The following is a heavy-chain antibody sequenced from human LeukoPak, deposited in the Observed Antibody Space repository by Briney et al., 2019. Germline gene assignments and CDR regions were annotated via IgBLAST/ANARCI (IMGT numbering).Heavy chain of an antibody. D-gene: IGHD3-9*01. V-gene: IGHV3-15*01. CDR2: IKSKSDGGTT. Sequence: PGGSLRLSCAASGFTFSIAWMSWVRQAPGKGLEWVGRIKSKSDGGTTDYAAPVKGRFTISRDDSKNTLYLQMNSLKTGDTAVYFCTQPHYDVLTGSPTQTPFDYWGQGTLVTVSS. J-gene: IGHJ4*02. CDR3: TQPHYDVLTGSPTQTPFDY. CDR1: GFTFSIAW.